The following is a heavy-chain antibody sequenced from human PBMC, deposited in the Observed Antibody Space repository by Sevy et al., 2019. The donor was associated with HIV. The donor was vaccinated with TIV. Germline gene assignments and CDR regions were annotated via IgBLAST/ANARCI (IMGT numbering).Heavy chain of an antibody. CDR2: IGGSGGST. CDR1: GFTFSSYA. J-gene: IGHJ6*02. V-gene: IGHV3-23*01. Sequence: VGSLRLSCAASGFTFSSYAMSWVLQAPGKELEWVSAIGGSGGSTYYADSVKGRFTISRDNSKNTLYLQMNSLRAEDTAVYYCAKDQSSPSYYYYGMDVWGQGTTVTVSS. CDR3: AKDQSSPSYYYYGMDV.